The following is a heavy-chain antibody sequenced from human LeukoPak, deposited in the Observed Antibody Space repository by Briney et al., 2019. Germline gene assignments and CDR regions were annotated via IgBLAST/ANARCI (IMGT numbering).Heavy chain of an antibody. CDR2: IHSGGTT. CDR1: GFTVSNNY. V-gene: IGHV3-53*01. D-gene: IGHD5-12*01. Sequence: GGSLRLSCAASGFTVSNNYMSWVRQAPGKGLEWVSVIHSGGTTNYADSVQGRSTISRDNSKTTVYLHMNSLRAEDTAVYYCARDSDSGYGPFASWGQGTQVTVSS. J-gene: IGHJ4*02. CDR3: ARDSDSGYGPFAS.